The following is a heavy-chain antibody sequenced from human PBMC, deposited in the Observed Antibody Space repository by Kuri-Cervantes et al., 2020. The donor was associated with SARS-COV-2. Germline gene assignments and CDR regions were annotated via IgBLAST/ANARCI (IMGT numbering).Heavy chain of an antibody. CDR1: GYSISSGYY. J-gene: IGHJ4*02. D-gene: IGHD6-13*01. Sequence: SETLSLTCAVSGYSISSGYYWGWIRQPPGKGLEWIGFIYYSGNTNYNPSLKSRVTISVDTSKNQFSLKVSSVTAADTAVYYCARRGSSSLYRYWGQGTLVTVSS. CDR3: ARRGSSSLYRY. V-gene: IGHV4-38-2*01. CDR2: IYYSGNT.